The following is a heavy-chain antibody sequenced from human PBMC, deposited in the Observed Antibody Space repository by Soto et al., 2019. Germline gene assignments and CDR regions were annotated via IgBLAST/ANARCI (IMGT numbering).Heavy chain of an antibody. CDR3: ARGRVVVAATPELRGLSGYHYYRMDV. D-gene: IGHD2-15*01. J-gene: IGHJ6*02. CDR1: GGTFSSQS. CDR2: TIPIFGTV. V-gene: IGHV1-69*01. Sequence: QVQLVQSGAEVKKPGSSVRVSCKASGGTFSSQSISWVRQAPGQGLEWVGGTIPIFGTVNFAQKFQGSVSITADESTSTVYMELSSLRPEDTAIYYCARGRVVVAATPELRGLSGYHYYRMDVWGQGTTVTVSS.